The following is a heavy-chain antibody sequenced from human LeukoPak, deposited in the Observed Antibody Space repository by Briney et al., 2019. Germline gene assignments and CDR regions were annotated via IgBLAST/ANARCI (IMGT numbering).Heavy chain of an antibody. V-gene: IGHV3-74*01. CDR2: INSDGSST. CDR3: SRDNEEVVTVAIGYSSSWAFDY. J-gene: IGHJ4*02. CDR1: GFTFRSYW. Sequence: GGSLRLSCAASGFTFRSYWMHWVRQAPGKGLVWVSRINSDGSSTSYADSVKGRFSISRDNSKNTLYLQMNSLRAEDTAVYYCSRDNEEVVTVAIGYSSSWAFDYWGQGTLVTVS. D-gene: IGHD6-13*01.